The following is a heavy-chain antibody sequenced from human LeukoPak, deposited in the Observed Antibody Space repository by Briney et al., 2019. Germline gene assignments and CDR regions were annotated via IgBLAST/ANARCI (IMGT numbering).Heavy chain of an antibody. CDR2: IKQDGSEK. CDR3: ARDPVAPVVPAAKAFDI. V-gene: IGHV3-7*03. Sequence: GGSLRLSCAASGFTFSSYWMSWVRQAPGKGLEWVANIKQDGSEKYYVDSVKGRFTISRDNAKNSLYLQMNSLRAEDTAVYYCARDPVAPVVPAAKAFDIWGQGTMVTVSS. CDR1: GFTFSSYW. J-gene: IGHJ3*02. D-gene: IGHD2-2*01.